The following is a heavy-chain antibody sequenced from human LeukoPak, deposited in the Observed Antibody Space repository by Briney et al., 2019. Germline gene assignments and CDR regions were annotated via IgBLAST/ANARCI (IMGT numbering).Heavy chain of an antibody. V-gene: IGHV4-38-2*02. CDR1: GYSISSGYQ. CDR2: IYHTGSA. J-gene: IGHJ5*02. Sequence: PSETLSLTCVVSGYSISSGYQWAWIRQSPGKRLEWIGSIYHTGSAHYNPSLQSRVTISVDTSNNQFSLRLNSVTAADTAVYYCARDPRWLTPDCTSTSCYENYFDPWGQGTLVTVSS. D-gene: IGHD2-2*01. CDR3: ARDPRWLTPDCTSTSCYENYFDP.